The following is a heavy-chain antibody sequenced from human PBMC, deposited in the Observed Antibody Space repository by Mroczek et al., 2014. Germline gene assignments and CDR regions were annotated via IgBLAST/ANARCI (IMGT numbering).Heavy chain of an antibody. CDR1: GGSISSGDYY. Sequence: QVQLVQSGPGLVKPSQTLSLTCTVSGGSISSGDYYWSWIRQPPGKGLEWIGYIYYSGSTYYNPSLKSRVTISVDTSKNQFSLKLSSVTAADTAVYYCARSPWGGHSITRPYYFDYWGQGTLVTVSS. J-gene: IGHJ4*02. D-gene: IGHD3-10*01. CDR3: ARSPWGGHSITRPYYFDY. CDR2: IYYSGST. V-gene: IGHV4-30-4*01.